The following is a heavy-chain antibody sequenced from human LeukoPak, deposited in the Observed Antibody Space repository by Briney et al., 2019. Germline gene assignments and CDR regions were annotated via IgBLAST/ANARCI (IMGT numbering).Heavy chain of an antibody. Sequence: GGSLRLSCAASGFTFSDYGMSWVRQAPGKGLEWVSGISWNSGSIGYADSVKGRFTISRDNAKNSLYLQMNSLRTEDTALYYCTTEQVAGIDYWGQGTLVTVSS. D-gene: IGHD6-19*01. J-gene: IGHJ4*02. V-gene: IGHV3-9*01. CDR1: GFTFSDYG. CDR3: TTEQVAGIDY. CDR2: ISWNSGSI.